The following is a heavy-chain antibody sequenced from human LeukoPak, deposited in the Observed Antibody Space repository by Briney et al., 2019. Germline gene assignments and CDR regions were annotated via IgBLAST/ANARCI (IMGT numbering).Heavy chain of an antibody. CDR3: ATAKGKTDY. D-gene: IGHD4-23*01. CDR2: ISSSSSTI. V-gene: IGHV3-48*04. J-gene: IGHJ4*02. Sequence: PGGSLRLSCVVSGSTFRDYSMNWVRQAPGKGLEWISYISSSSSTIYYADSVKGRFTISRDNAKNSLYLQMNSLRAEDTAVYYCATAKGKTDYWGQGTLVTVSS. CDR1: GSTFRDYS.